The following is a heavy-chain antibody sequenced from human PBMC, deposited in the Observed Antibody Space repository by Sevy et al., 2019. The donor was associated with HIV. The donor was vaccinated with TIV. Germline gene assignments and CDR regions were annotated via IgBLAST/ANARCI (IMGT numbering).Heavy chain of an antibody. J-gene: IGHJ3*02. V-gene: IGHV1-24*01. D-gene: IGHD5-12*01. CDR2: FDPEDGET. CDR1: GYTRTELS. Sequence: ASVKVSCKVSGYTRTELSMHWVLQAPGKGLEWMGGFDPEDGETIYAQKFQGRVTMTEDTSTDTAYMELSSLRSEDTAVYYCAIPKYVGFDYESLDIWGRGTMVTVSS. CDR3: AIPKYVGFDYESLDI.